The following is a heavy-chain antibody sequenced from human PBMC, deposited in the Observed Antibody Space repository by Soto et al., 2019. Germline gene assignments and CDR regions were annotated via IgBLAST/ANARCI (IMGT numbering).Heavy chain of an antibody. D-gene: IGHD6-13*01. CDR2: TYYGASS. V-gene: IGHV4-38-2*01. CDR1: GYSISSGYY. Sequence: SETLSLTCAVSGYSISSGYYWGWIRQPPGKGLEWLGTTYYGASSYYNPSLRSRITILLDASTSQLSLKLSSVTAADTAVYFCVRVAGSASWYETDSWGQGIRVTSPQ. CDR3: VRVAGSASWYETDS. J-gene: IGHJ4*02.